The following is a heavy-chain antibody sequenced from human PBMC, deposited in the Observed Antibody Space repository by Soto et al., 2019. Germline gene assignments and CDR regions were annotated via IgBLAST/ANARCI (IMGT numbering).Heavy chain of an antibody. J-gene: IGHJ5*02. CDR1: GFTFSSYA. CDR2: ISGSGGST. Sequence: PGGSLRPSCAAFGFTFSSYAMSWVRQAPGKGLEWVSAISGSGGSTYYADSVKGRFTISRDNSKNTLYLQMNSLRPEDTAVYYCAKVTIAAAGKFDPWGQGTLATVSS. V-gene: IGHV3-23*01. D-gene: IGHD6-13*01. CDR3: AKVTIAAAGKFDP.